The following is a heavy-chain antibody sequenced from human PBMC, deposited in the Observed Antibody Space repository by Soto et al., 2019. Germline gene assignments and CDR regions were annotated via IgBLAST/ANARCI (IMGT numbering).Heavy chain of an antibody. V-gene: IGHV3-33*01. Sequence: PGGSLRLSCAASGFTFSSYGMHWVRQAPGKGLEWVAVIWYDGSNKYYADSVKGRFTISRDNSKNTLYLQMNSLRAEDTAVYYCAREHIAAAGFDYWGQGSLVTVSS. CDR1: GFTFSSYG. J-gene: IGHJ4*02. CDR2: IWYDGSNK. CDR3: AREHIAAAGFDY. D-gene: IGHD6-13*01.